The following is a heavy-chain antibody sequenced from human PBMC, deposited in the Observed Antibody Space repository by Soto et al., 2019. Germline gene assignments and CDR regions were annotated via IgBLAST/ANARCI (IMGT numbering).Heavy chain of an antibody. J-gene: IGHJ6*02. CDR2: INHSGST. V-gene: IGHV4-34*01. D-gene: IGHD3-9*01. Sequence: TLSLTFAVYGGSFSGYYWSWIRLPPGKGVDWIGEINHSGSTNYNPSLKSRVTISVDTSKNQFSLKLSSVTAADTAVYYCARGLLTGYYRSYYYYYGMDVWGQGTTVTVSS. CDR3: ARGLLTGYYRSYYYYYGMDV. CDR1: GGSFSGYY.